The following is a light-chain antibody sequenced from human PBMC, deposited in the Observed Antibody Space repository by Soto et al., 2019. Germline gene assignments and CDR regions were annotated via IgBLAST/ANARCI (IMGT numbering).Light chain of an antibody. CDR3: QQYNSYPWT. Sequence: DIQMTQSPSTLSASVGDRVTITCRASQSSSWLAWYQQKPGKAPRLLMYDASTLESGVPSRFSGRGSGTEFTLTISSLQPDDVATYYCQQYNSYPWTFGQGTKVEIK. CDR1: QSSSW. J-gene: IGKJ1*01. CDR2: DAS. V-gene: IGKV1-5*01.